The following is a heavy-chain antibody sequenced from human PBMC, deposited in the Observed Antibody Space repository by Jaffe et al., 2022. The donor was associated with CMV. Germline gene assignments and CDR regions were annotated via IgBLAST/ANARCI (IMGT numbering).Heavy chain of an antibody. D-gene: IGHD1-26*01. V-gene: IGHV3-7*01. CDR2: INQDGTEK. Sequence: EVQLVESGGGLVQPGGSLRLSCAASGFTFSSYLMSWVRQAPGKGLEWVGNINQDGTEKNYLDSVKGRFTISRDNARNSLYLQMNSLRADDTAVYYCARDEGPGPTYRFDYWGQGTLVTVSS. CDR1: GFTFSSYL. J-gene: IGHJ4*02. CDR3: ARDEGPGPTYRFDY.